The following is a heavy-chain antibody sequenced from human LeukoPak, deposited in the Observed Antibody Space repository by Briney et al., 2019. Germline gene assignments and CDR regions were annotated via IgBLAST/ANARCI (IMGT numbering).Heavy chain of an antibody. CDR3: ARVYYFEKSGYRHFDS. D-gene: IGHD3-22*01. Sequence: GGSLRLSCVASGFTFSNYWMSWGRQAPGKGLGCVADIKKDGSESNYVDSVKGRFTISRDNAKNSLSLQMNSLSAEDTAVYYCARVYYFEKSGYRHFDSWGQGTLVTVSS. J-gene: IGHJ4*02. V-gene: IGHV3-7*01. CDR2: IKKDGSES. CDR1: GFTFSNYW.